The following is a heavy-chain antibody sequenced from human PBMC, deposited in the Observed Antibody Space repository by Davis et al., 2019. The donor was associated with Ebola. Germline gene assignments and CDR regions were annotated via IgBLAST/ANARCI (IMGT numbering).Heavy chain of an antibody. D-gene: IGHD3-3*01. V-gene: IGHV3-21*01. CDR1: GFTFINYG. Sequence: GESLKISCAASGFTFINYGMNWVRQAPGKGLEWVSSISSSSSYIYYADSVKGRFTISRDNAKNSLYLQMNSLRAEDTAVYYCARFWWFDPWGQGTLVTVSS. CDR3: ARFWWFDP. CDR2: ISSSSSYI. J-gene: IGHJ5*02.